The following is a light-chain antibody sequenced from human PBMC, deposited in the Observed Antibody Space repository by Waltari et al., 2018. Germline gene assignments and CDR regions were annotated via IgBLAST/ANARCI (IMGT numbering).Light chain of an antibody. CDR2: DVS. Sequence: QSALTQPASVSGSPGQSITIPCTGTSSDVGGYNYLSWYQQPPGKAPKLMLYDVSNRPSGVSNRFSGSKSGNTASLTISGLQAEDEADYYCSSYTSSSTVVFGGGTKLTVL. CDR1: SSDVGGYNY. CDR3: SSYTSSSTVV. J-gene: IGLJ2*01. V-gene: IGLV2-14*03.